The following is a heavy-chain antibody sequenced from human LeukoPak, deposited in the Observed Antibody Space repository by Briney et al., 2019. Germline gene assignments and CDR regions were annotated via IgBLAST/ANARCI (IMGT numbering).Heavy chain of an antibody. Sequence: GASVKVSCKASGGTFGSYAISWVRQAPGQGLEWMGGIIPIFGTANYAQKFQGRVTITTDESTSTAYMELSSLRSEDTAVYYCARDELVGSWPPRFDYWGQGTLVTVSS. D-gene: IGHD6-13*01. J-gene: IGHJ4*02. CDR1: GGTFGSYA. V-gene: IGHV1-69*05. CDR2: IIPIFGTA. CDR3: ARDELVGSWPPRFDY.